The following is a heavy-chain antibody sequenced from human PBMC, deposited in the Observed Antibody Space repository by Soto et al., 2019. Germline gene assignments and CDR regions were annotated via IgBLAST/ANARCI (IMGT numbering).Heavy chain of an antibody. J-gene: IGHJ2*01. D-gene: IGHD2-15*01. Sequence: QITLKESGPTLVKPTQTLTLTCTFSGFSLSTSGVGVGWIRQPPGKALEWLALIYWDDDKRYSPSLKSRLTITQDTAKNQVVLTMTNMDPVDTATYYCAHFPLIVDDWYFDLWGRGTLVTISS. CDR1: GFSLSTSGVG. CDR3: AHFPLIVDDWYFDL. CDR2: IYWDDDK. V-gene: IGHV2-5*02.